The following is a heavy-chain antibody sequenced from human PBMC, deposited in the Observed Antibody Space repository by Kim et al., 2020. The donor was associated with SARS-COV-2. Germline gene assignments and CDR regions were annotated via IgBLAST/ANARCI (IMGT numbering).Heavy chain of an antibody. CDR3: AREVGGSGSYSVLDWFDP. V-gene: IGHV4-31*03. Sequence: SETLSLTCTVSGGSISSGGYYWSWIRQHPGKGLEWIGYIYYSGSTYYNPSLKSRVTISVDTSKNQFSLKLSSVTAADTAVYYCAREVGGSGSYSVLDWFDPWGQGTLVTVSS. D-gene: IGHD3-10*01. J-gene: IGHJ5*02. CDR2: IYYSGST. CDR1: GGSISSGGYY.